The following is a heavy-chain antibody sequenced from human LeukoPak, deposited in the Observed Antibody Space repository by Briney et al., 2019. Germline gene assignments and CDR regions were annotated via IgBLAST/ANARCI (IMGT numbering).Heavy chain of an antibody. CDR2: MSWNRGSI. V-gene: IGHV3-9*01. D-gene: IGHD6-6*01. Sequence: SGGSLRLSCAASGFTFDDYAMHWVRQAPGKGLEWVSGMSWNRGSIGYADSVKGRFTISRDNAKNSLYVQMNSLRAEDTALYYCAKGSSGEGILDSFDYWGQGTLVTVSS. CDR3: AKGSSGEGILDSFDY. J-gene: IGHJ4*02. CDR1: GFTFDDYA.